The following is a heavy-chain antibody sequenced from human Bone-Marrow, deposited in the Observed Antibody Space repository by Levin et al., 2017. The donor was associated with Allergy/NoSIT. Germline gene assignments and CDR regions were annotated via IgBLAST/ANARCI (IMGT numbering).Heavy chain of an antibody. D-gene: IGHD6-19*01. J-gene: IGHJ4*02. Sequence: PGGSLRLSCAASGFTFTSYAMSWVRQAPGKGLEWVSGISGSGDSTYYADSVKGRFTISRDYSKNTLYLQMTSLRAEDTAIYYCAKNRQWLAPKNFDYWGQGTLVTVSS. V-gene: IGHV3-23*01. CDR1: GFTFTSYA. CDR2: ISGSGDST. CDR3: AKNRQWLAPKNFDY.